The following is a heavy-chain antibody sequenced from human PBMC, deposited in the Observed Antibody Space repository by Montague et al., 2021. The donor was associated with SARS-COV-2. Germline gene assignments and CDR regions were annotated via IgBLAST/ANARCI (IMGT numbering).Heavy chain of an antibody. D-gene: IGHD3-10*01. CDR2: IHNGGST. Sequence: SETLSLTCAVHGGSFSTYSWNWIRQPPGKGLEWIGEIHNGGSTNYNPSLKSRVTISADTSKNQSSLKLTSVSAADTAVYYCARLGDGVVPSPILGVGPYYSYYYMDVWGKGTTVTVSS. CDR1: GGSFSTYS. J-gene: IGHJ6*03. V-gene: IGHV4-34*01. CDR3: ARLGDGVVPSPILGVGPYYSYYYMDV.